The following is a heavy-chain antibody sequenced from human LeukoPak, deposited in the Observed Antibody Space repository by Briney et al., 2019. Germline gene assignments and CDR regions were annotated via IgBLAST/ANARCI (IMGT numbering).Heavy chain of an antibody. V-gene: IGHV3-74*01. J-gene: IGHJ4*02. CDR3: ARDKGYAVDY. CDR1: GFTFSSYW. Sequence: GSLRLSCAASGFTFSSYWMHWVRQAPGKGLVWVSLIKSDGSSTTYADSVKGRFTISRDNAKNTLYLQMNSLRAEDTAVYYCARDKGYAVDYWGQGTLVTVSS. CDR2: IKSDGSST. D-gene: IGHD5-12*01.